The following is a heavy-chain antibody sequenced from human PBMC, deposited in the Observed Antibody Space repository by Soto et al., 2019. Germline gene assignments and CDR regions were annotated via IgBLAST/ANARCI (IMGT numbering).Heavy chain of an antibody. CDR1: GGSINSGGYY. CDR3: AREKGAASPAERYDY. J-gene: IGHJ4*02. V-gene: IGHV4-31*03. CDR2: IYYSGTT. Sequence: SETLSLTCTVSGGSINSGGYYWSWIRQHPGKGLEWVGYIYYSGTTYYSPSLQSRLSISRDTPQNQFSLKLTSVTAADTAVYFCAREKGAASPAERYDYWGQGTLVTVSS. D-gene: IGHD6-13*01.